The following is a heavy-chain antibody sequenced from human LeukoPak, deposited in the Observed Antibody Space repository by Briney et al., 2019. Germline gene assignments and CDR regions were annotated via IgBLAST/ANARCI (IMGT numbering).Heavy chain of an antibody. J-gene: IGHJ3*02. D-gene: IGHD2-15*01. V-gene: IGHV3-23*01. CDR1: GFTFSSYA. CDR3: SLGVVAATPWGDAFDI. Sequence: GGSLRLSCAASGFTFSSYAMSWVRQAPGKGLEWVSAISGSGGSTYYADSVKGRFTISRDNAKNSLYLQMNSLRAEDTAVYYCSLGVVAATPWGDAFDIWGQGTMVTVSS. CDR2: ISGSGGST.